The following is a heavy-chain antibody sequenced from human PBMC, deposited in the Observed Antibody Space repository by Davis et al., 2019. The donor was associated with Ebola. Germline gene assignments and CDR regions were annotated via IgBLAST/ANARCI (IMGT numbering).Heavy chain of an antibody. Sequence: PGGSLRLSCAASGFTFSSYDMHWVRQATGKGLEWVSAIGTAGDTYYPGSVKGRFTISRENAKNSLYLQMNSLRAGDTAVYYCARDSSGYHYFDYWGQGTLVTVSS. D-gene: IGHD3-22*01. V-gene: IGHV3-13*01. CDR3: ARDSSGYHYFDY. J-gene: IGHJ4*02. CDR1: GFTFSSYD. CDR2: IGTAGDT.